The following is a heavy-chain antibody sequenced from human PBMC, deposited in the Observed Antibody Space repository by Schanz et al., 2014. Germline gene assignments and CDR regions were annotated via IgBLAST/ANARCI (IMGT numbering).Heavy chain of an antibody. Sequence: EVQLVESGGGLVQPGGSLRLSCAASGFTFSSYWMHWVRQVPGKGLEWVSSISYGTSYIYYADSVKGRFTISGDSSKYTVYLQMNSLRAEDTAVYYCVRDSFFAFDDWGQGTLVTVSS. D-gene: IGHD3-3*01. CDR1: GFTFSSYW. CDR2: ISYGTSYI. CDR3: VRDSFFAFDD. J-gene: IGHJ4*02. V-gene: IGHV3-21*01.